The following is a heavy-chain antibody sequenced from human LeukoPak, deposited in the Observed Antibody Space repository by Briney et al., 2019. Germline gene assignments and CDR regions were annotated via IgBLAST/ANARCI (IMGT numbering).Heavy chain of an antibody. CDR2: IFYSGST. Sequence: SETLSLTCTVSSGSISTSNYYWGWVRQPPGKALEWIGNIFYSGSTYYSPSLKSRVTISLDTSRNQFSLKLSSVTAADTAVYYCARDRGTAMVLNWFDPWGQGTLVTVSS. CDR1: SGSISTSNYY. D-gene: IGHD5-18*01. J-gene: IGHJ5*02. CDR3: ARDRGTAMVLNWFDP. V-gene: IGHV4-39*07.